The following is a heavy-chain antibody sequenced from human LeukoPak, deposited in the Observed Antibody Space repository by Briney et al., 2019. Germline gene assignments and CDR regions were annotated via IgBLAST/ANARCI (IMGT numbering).Heavy chain of an antibody. V-gene: IGHV3-9*01. Sequence: PGGSLRLSCAASGFTFDDYAMHWVRQAPGKGLEWVSGISWNSGSIGYADSVKGRFTISRDNAENSLYLQMNSLRAEDTALYYCAKDSSSWSLDYWGQGTLVTVSS. J-gene: IGHJ4*02. CDR2: ISWNSGSI. CDR3: AKDSSSWSLDY. CDR1: GFTFDDYA. D-gene: IGHD6-13*01.